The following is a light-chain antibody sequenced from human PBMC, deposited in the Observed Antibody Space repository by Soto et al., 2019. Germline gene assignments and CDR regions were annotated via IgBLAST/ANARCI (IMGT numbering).Light chain of an antibody. J-gene: IGLJ2*01. CDR1: SSNIGSET. Sequence: QSVLTQPPSASGTPGQRVTISCSGSSSNIGSETVNWYQQLPGMAPKLLIYSDNQRPSGVPDRFSGSKSGTSASLAISGLQPDDEADYYCAAWDGSLNGALFGGGTKLTVL. CDR2: SDN. CDR3: AAWDGSLNGAL. V-gene: IGLV1-44*01.